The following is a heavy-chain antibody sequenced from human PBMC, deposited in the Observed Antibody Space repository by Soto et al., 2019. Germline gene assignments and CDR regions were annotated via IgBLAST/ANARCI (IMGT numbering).Heavy chain of an antibody. J-gene: IGHJ4*02. D-gene: IGHD3-9*01. CDR2: IYYSGST. Sequence: PSETLSLTCTVSGGSISSGDYYWSWIRQPPGKGLEWIGYIYYSGSTYYNPSLKSRVTISVDTSKNQFSLKLSSVTAADTAVYYCASFTYYDILTGPNWGQGTLVTVSS. CDR1: GGSISSGDYY. CDR3: ASFTYYDILTGPN. V-gene: IGHV4-30-4*01.